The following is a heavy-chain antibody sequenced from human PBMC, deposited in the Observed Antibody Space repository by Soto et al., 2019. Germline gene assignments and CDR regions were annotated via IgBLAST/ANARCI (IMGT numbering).Heavy chain of an antibody. J-gene: IGHJ6*02. Sequence: GASVKVSCKASGGTFSSYAISWVRQAPGQGLEWMGGIIPIFGTANYAQKFQGRVTITADESTSTAYMELSSLRSEDTAVYYCARDRLHGYSSSWYLEGSNGYYYGMDVWGQGTTVTVSS. V-gene: IGHV1-69*13. CDR1: GGTFSSYA. D-gene: IGHD6-13*01. CDR3: ARDRLHGYSSSWYLEGSNGYYYGMDV. CDR2: IIPIFGTA.